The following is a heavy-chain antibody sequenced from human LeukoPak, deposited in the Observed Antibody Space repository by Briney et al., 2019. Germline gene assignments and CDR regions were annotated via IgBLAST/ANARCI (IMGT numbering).Heavy chain of an antibody. CDR3: ARDGIAVAPYYFDY. CDR1: GFTFSSYG. J-gene: IGHJ4*02. Sequence: GGSLRLSCAASGFTFSSYGMHWVRQAPGKGLEWVAVISYDGSNKYYADSVKGRFTISRDNSKNTLYLQMNSLRAEDTAVYYCARDGIAVAPYYFDYWGQGTLVTVSS. V-gene: IGHV3-30*03. CDR2: ISYDGSNK. D-gene: IGHD6-19*01.